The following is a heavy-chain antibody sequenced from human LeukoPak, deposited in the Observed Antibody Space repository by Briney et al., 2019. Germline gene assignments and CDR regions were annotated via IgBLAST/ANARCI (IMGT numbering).Heavy chain of an antibody. V-gene: IGHV3-23*01. CDR2: ISGSGGST. Sequence: AGGSLRLSCAASGFTFSSYAMSWVRQAPGKGLEWVSAISGSGGSTYYADSVKGRFTISRDNSKNTLYLQMNSLRAEDTAVYYCAKDISIAVAGADYWGQGTLVTVSS. CDR1: GFTFSSYA. D-gene: IGHD6-19*01. CDR3: AKDISIAVAGADY. J-gene: IGHJ4*02.